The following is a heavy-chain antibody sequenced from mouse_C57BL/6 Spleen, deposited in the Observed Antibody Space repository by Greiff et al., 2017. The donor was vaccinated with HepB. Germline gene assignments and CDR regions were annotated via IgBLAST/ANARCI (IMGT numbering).Heavy chain of an antibody. CDR3: ARRNYYGSSLWYFDV. Sequence: EVMLVESGPELVKPGASVKIPCKASGYTFTDYNMDWVKQSHGKSLEWIGDINPNNGGTIYNQKFKGKATLTVDKSSSTAYMELRSLTSEDTAVYYCARRNYYGSSLWYFDVWGTGTTVTVSS. V-gene: IGHV1-18*01. D-gene: IGHD1-1*01. J-gene: IGHJ1*03. CDR1: GYTFTDYN. CDR2: INPNNGGT.